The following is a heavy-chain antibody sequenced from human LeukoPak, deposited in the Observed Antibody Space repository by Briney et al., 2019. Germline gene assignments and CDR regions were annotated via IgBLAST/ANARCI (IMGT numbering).Heavy chain of an antibody. Sequence: ASVKVSCKASGYTFTSYGISWVRQAPGQGLEWMGWISAYSGHTNYAEKLQGRVTMTTDTSTSTAYMELRSLRSDDTAVYYCARGTFFDILTGYYTSSYYYYMDVWGKGTTVTVSS. CDR3: ARGTFFDILTGYYTSSYYYYMDV. V-gene: IGHV1-18*01. J-gene: IGHJ6*03. CDR2: ISAYSGHT. D-gene: IGHD3-9*01. CDR1: GYTFTSYG.